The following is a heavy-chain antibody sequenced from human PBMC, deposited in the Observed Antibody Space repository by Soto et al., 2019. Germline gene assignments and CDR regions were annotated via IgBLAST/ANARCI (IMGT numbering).Heavy chain of an antibody. J-gene: IGHJ6*02. CDR1: GYSFTSYW. D-gene: IGHD6-6*01. V-gene: IGHV5-10-1*01. CDR2: IDPSDSYT. CDR3: AVRVPPKYHQYYYYYYGMDV. Sequence: LGESLKISCKGSGYSFTSYWISWVRQMPGKGLEWMGRIDPSDSYTNYSPSFQGHVTISADKSISTAYLQWSSLKASDTAMYYCAVRVPPKYHQYYYYYYGMDVWGQGTTVTVSS.